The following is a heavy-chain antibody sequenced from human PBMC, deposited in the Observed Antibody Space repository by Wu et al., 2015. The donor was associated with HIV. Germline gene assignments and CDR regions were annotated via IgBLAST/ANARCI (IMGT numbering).Heavy chain of an antibody. CDR3: ARVGSESSSWYLFSPYYYGMDS. Sequence: QVQLVQSGAEVKKPGSSVKVSCKASGGTFSRYSISWVRQAPGQGLEWMGRIIPIFGTANYAQKFQGRVTITTDESTSTAYMELNSLRSEDTAVYYCARVGSESSSWYLFSPYYYGMDSGAKGPRSPSP. CDR1: GGTFSRYS. D-gene: IGHD6-13*01. J-gene: IGHJ6*02. V-gene: IGHV1-69*05. CDR2: IIPIFGTA.